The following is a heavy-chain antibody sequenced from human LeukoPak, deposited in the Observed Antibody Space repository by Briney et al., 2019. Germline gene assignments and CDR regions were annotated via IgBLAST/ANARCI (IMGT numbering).Heavy chain of an antibody. CDR2: IIPIFGTA. J-gene: IGHJ5*02. CDR1: GGTFSSYA. D-gene: IGHD1-7*01. Sequence: GASVKVSCKASGGTFSSYAISWVRQAPGQGLEWMGGIIPIFGTANYAQKFQGRVTITTDESTSTAYMELSSLRSEDTAVYYCARCCGAWNSADNNWFDPWGQGTLVTVSS. CDR3: ARCCGAWNSADNNWFDP. V-gene: IGHV1-69*05.